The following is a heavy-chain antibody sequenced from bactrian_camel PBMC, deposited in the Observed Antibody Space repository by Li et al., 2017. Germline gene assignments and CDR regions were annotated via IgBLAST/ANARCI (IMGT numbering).Heavy chain of an antibody. CDR2: LSPSGDSP. J-gene: IGHJ6*01. CDR1: GATFERGC. D-gene: IGHD2*01. V-gene: IGHV3S19*01. Sequence: DVQLVESGGGSVQAGGSLRLSGAASGATFERGCMGWFRQAPGKGLEWVSSLSPSGDSPSYPDSVKGRSTISKDNAKNTLLLQMNSLKPEDTAMYYCAARGPYCYTKLSVRDFTYWGQGTQVTVS. CDR3: AARGPYCYTKLSVRDFTY.